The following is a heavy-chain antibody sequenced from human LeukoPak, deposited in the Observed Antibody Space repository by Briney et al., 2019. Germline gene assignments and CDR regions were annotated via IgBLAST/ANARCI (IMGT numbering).Heavy chain of an antibody. CDR1: GYTLTELS. CDR2: FDPEDGET. D-gene: IGHD3-10*01. CDR3: ARIYGSGIIGGFNWFDP. Sequence: ASVKVSCKVSGYTLTELSMHWVRQAPGKGLEWMGGFDPEDGETIYAQKFQGRVTMTEDTSTDTAYMELSSLRSEDTAVYYCARIYGSGIIGGFNWFDPWGQGTLVTVSS. V-gene: IGHV1-24*01. J-gene: IGHJ5*02.